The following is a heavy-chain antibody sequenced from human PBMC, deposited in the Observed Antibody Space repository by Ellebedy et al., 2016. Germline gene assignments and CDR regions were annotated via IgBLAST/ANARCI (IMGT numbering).Heavy chain of an antibody. CDR2: INHSGST. Sequence: SETLSLTCAVYGGSFSGYYWSWIRQPPGKGLEWIGEINHSGSTNYNPSLKSRVTISVDTSKNQFSLKLSSVTAADTAVYYCARQWLSLGDDPWGQGTMVTVSS. CDR1: GGSFSGYY. D-gene: IGHD3-22*01. V-gene: IGHV4-34*01. J-gene: IGHJ3*01. CDR3: ARQWLSLGDDP.